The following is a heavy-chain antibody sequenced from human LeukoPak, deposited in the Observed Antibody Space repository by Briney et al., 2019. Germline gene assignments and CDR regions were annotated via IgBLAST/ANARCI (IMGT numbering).Heavy chain of an antibody. V-gene: IGHV4-4*07. D-gene: IGHD3-22*01. Sequence: SETLSLTCTVSGGSISSYYWSWIRQPAGKGLEWIGRISSSGSTNYNPSLRSRVAISVDTSKNQFSLKLSSVTAADTAVYFCARGPYSYDSSGAFDIWGQGTMVTVSS. J-gene: IGHJ3*02. CDR2: ISSSGST. CDR1: GGSISSYY. CDR3: ARGPYSYDSSGAFDI.